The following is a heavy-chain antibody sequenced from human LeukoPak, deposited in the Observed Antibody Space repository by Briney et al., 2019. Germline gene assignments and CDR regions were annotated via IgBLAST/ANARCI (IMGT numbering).Heavy chain of an antibody. CDR2: IYSGGST. CDR1: GFIVSSNY. J-gene: IGHJ3*02. Sequence: GGSLRLSCAASGFIVSSNYMSWVRQAPGKGLEWVSVIYSGGSTYYADSVKGRFTISRDISKNTLYLQMNSLRAEDTAVYYCARDSEVVAGDAFDIWGQGTMVTVSS. D-gene: IGHD6-19*01. CDR3: ARDSEVVAGDAFDI. V-gene: IGHV3-53*01.